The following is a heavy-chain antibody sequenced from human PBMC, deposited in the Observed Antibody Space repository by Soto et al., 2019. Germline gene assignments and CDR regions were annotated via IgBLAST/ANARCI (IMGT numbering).Heavy chain of an antibody. J-gene: IGHJ3*02. D-gene: IGHD2-8*01. CDR3: ARSSLSDIVLMVYAVAYDAFDI. CDR2: IIPIFGTA. Sequence: GASVKVSFKASGSTFSTYSISWVRQAPRQRLEWMGGIIPIFGTANYAQKFQGRVTITADESTSTAYMELSSLRSEDTAVYYCARSSLSDIVLMVYAVAYDAFDIWGQGTMVTVSS. CDR1: GSTFSTYS. V-gene: IGHV1-69*13.